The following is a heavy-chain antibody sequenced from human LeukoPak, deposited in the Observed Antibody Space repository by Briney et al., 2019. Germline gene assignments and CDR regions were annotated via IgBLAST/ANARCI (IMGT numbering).Heavy chain of an antibody. CDR3: ARGRNTMVRGAIGAETRYYYSYYMDV. Sequence: PGGSLRLSCAASGFTFRNYEMNWVRQPPGKGLEWIGEINHSGSTNYNPSLKSRVTISVDTSKNHFSLKLSSVTAADTALYYCARGRNTMVRGAIGAETRYYYSYYMDVWGKGTTVTVSS. J-gene: IGHJ6*03. CDR1: GFTFRNYE. D-gene: IGHD3-10*01. CDR2: INHSGST. V-gene: IGHV4-34*01.